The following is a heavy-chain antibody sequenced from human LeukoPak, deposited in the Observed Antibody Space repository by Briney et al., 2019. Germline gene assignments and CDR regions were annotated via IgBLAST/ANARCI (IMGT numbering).Heavy chain of an antibody. J-gene: IGHJ4*02. CDR1: GDSISSYY. Sequence: SETLSLTRTVSGDSISSYYWSWVRQPPGKGLEWIGNIYHSGSTNYNPSLKSRVTISVDTSTNQFSLKLTSVTAADTAVYYCARAPSGCHDYWGQGILVTVSS. V-gene: IGHV4-59*01. CDR2: IYHSGST. CDR3: ARAPSGCHDY. D-gene: IGHD6-19*01.